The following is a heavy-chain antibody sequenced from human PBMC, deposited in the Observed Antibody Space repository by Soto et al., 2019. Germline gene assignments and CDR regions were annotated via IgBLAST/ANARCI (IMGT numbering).Heavy chain of an antibody. CDR2: IYYSGST. CDR1: GGSISSGGYY. J-gene: IGHJ4*02. D-gene: IGHD2-15*01. V-gene: IGHV4-31*03. Sequence: QVQLQESGPGLVKPSQTLSLTCTVSGGSISSGGYYWSWIRQHPGKGLEWIGYIYYSGSTYYNPSLNSRVTISVDTSKNQFSLKLSSVTAADTAVYYCARGSVVVAATRQYYFDYWGQGTLVTVSS. CDR3: ARGSVVVAATRQYYFDY.